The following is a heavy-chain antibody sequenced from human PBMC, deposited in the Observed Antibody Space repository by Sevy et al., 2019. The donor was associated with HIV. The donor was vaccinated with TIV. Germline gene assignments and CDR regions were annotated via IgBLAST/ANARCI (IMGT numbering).Heavy chain of an antibody. CDR2: ISYDGSTK. CDR1: GFTFNTYA. Sequence: GGSLRLSCAASGFTFNTYAMHWVRQAPGKGLEWVAVISYDGSTKYYADSVKGRFTLSRDNSKNTLYLQMNSLRVEDTAVYYCARDVGGYDPIDYWGQGTLVTVSS. CDR3: ARDVGGYDPIDY. D-gene: IGHD5-12*01. J-gene: IGHJ4*02. V-gene: IGHV3-30-3*01.